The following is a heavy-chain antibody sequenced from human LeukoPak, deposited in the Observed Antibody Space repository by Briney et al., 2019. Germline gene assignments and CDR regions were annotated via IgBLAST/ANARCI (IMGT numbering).Heavy chain of an antibody. CDR2: ISGSGGST. CDR3: AKDIMVAGMFFRGPNDY. J-gene: IGHJ4*02. D-gene: IGHD6-19*01. V-gene: IGHV3-23*01. CDR1: GFRFSDFT. Sequence: GGSLRLSCAASGFRFSDFTMTWVRQAPGKGPEWVSAISGSGGSTYYADSVKGRFTISRDNSKNTLYLQMNSLRAEDTAVYYCAKDIMVAGMFFRGPNDYWGQGTLVTVSS.